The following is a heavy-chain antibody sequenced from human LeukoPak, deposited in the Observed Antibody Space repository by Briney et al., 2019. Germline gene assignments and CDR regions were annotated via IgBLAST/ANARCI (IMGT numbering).Heavy chain of an antibody. Sequence: SSETLSLTCSVSGDSISSYYWSWIRQPPGKGLEWIGYTSYTGSTNYNPSLKYRVTISVDSSKNQFSLKLSSVTAADTAVYYCATGAGWYQFWGQGTLVTVSS. D-gene: IGHD6-19*01. CDR2: TSYTGST. V-gene: IGHV4-59*01. CDR1: GDSISSYY. J-gene: IGHJ4*02. CDR3: ATGAGWYQF.